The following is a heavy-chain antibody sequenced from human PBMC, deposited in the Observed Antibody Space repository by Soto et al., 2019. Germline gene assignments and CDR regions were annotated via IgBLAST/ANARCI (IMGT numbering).Heavy chain of an antibody. CDR1: GFTFSSFG. V-gene: IGHV3-33*01. D-gene: IGHD3-3*01. J-gene: IGHJ6*02. Sequence: QVQVVESGGGVVQPGRSLRLSCAASGFTFSSFGMHWVRQAPGKGLEWVSLIWYDGSKKSYGDSVKGRFTISRDNSRNTVYLQMNSLRADDTAVYYCARYDSYYSLWSGYYPSRNGMDVWGQGTKVTVSS. CDR3: ARYDSYYSLWSGYYPSRNGMDV. CDR2: IWYDGSKK.